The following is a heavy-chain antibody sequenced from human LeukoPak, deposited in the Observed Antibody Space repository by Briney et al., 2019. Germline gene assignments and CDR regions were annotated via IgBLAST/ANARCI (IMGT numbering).Heavy chain of an antibody. CDR3: ASQRGDYYDSSGYYPY. CDR2: VDHTGST. J-gene: IGHJ4*02. CDR1: DDSITMYY. V-gene: IGHV4-59*08. D-gene: IGHD3-22*01. Sequence: PSETLSLTCSVSDDSITMYYWTWIRQPPGKGLEWIGYVDHTGSTNFNPSLNGRVSISRDTTKNQFSLKLSSMTAADTAVYYCASQRGDYYDSSGYYPYWGQGTLVTVSS.